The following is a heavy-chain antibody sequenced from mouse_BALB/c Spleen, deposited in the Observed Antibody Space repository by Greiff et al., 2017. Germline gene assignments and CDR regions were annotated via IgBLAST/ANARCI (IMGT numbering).Heavy chain of an antibody. CDR1: GYTFTSYW. D-gene: IGHD2-1*01. J-gene: IGHJ4*01. CDR2: IFPGTGTT. CDR3: ARDGNYAMDY. V-gene: IGHV1S132*01. Sequence: VQLQQSGAELVKPGASVKLSCKTSGYTFTSYWIQWVKQRPGQGLGWIGEIFPGTGTTYYNEKFKGKATLTIDTSSSPAYMKLSSLTSEDSAVYFCARDGNYAMDYWGQGTSVTVSS.